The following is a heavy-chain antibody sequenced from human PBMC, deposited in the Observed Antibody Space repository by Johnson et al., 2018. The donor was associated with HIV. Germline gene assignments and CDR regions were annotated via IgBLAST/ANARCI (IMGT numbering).Heavy chain of an antibody. CDR1: GFTFDDYT. D-gene: IGHD1-26*01. Sequence: VQLVESGGVVVQPGGSLRLSCAASGFTFDDYTMHWVRQAPGKGLEWVSLISWDGGSTYYADSVKGRFTISRDNSKNSLYLQMNSLRTEDTALYYCARDQGLIVTDAFDIWGQGTMVTVSS. J-gene: IGHJ3*02. V-gene: IGHV3-43*01. CDR3: ARDQGLIVTDAFDI. CDR2: ISWDGGST.